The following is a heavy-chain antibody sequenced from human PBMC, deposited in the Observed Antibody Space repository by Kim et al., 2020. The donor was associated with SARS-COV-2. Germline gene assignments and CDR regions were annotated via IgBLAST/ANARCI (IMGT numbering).Heavy chain of an antibody. Sequence: SETLSLTCAVYGGSFSGYYWSWIRQPPGKGLEWIGEINHSGSTNYNPSLKSRVTISVDTSKNQFSLKLSSVTAADTAVYYCAGWARRVSSYYYYYGMDVWGQGTTVTVSS. D-gene: IGHD1-26*01. CDR1: GGSFSGYY. CDR3: AGWARRVSSYYYYYGMDV. J-gene: IGHJ6*02. V-gene: IGHV4-34*01. CDR2: INHSGST.